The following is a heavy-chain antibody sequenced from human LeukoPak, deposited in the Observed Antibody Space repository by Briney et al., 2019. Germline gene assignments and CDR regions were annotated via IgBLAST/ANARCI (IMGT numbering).Heavy chain of an antibody. Sequence: GGSLRLSCAASGFTFSSSAMSWVRQAPGKGLYWVSAISGSGTGTYYADSVKGRFTIPRDNSKNTLYLQMNSLRAEDTAVYYCAKEGGTGTRFDYWGQGTLVTVSS. D-gene: IGHD1-7*01. CDR2: ISGSGTGT. J-gene: IGHJ4*02. V-gene: IGHV3-23*01. CDR1: GFTFSSSA. CDR3: AKEGGTGTRFDY.